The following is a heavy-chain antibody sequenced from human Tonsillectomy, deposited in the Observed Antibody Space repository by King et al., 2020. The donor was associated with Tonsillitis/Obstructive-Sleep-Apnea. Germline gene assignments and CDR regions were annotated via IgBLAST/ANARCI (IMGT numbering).Heavy chain of an antibody. V-gene: IGHV3-43*01. Sequence: EVQLVESGGVVVQPGGSLRLSCAASGFTFDDYNMHWVRQAPGKGLEWVSLISWDGGSTYYSDSVKGRFSISRDNSKNSLYLQMNSLRTEDTALYYCAKDSGDAGLFDYWGQGTLVTVSS. J-gene: IGHJ4*02. CDR3: AKDSGDAGLFDY. CDR2: ISWDGGST. D-gene: IGHD4-17*01. CDR1: GFTFDDYN.